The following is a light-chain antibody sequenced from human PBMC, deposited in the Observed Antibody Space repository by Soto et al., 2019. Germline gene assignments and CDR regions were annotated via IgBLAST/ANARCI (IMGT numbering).Light chain of an antibody. CDR1: QSVSSTY. J-gene: IGKJ1*01. Sequence: IVLTQSPGTLSLSPGERATLSCRASQSVSSTYLAWYQQKPGQAPRLLIYGASNRATGIPDRFSGSGSGTDFTLTISRLEPEDFAVYYCQQYGGSRWTFGQGTMVDI. CDR3: QQYGGSRWT. V-gene: IGKV3-20*01. CDR2: GAS.